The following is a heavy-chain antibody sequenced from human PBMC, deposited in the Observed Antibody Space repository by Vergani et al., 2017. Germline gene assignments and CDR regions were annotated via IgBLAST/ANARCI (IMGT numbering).Heavy chain of an antibody. CDR3: AKGGDYIDGYYYYYMDV. CDR1: GFTFSSYG. V-gene: IGHV3-30*18. J-gene: IGHJ6*03. Sequence: QVQLVESGGGVVQPGRSLRLSCAASGFTFSSYGMHWVRQAPGKGLEWVAVISYDGSNKYYADSVKGRFTISRDNSKNTLYLQMNSLRAEDTAVYYCAKGGDYIDGYYYYYMDVWGQGTTVTVSS. D-gene: IGHD4-11*01. CDR2: ISYDGSNK.